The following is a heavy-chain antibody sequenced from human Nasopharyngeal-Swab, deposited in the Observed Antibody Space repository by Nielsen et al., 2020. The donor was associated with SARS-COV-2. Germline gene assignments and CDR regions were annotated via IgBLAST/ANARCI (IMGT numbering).Heavy chain of an antibody. CDR1: GGSISSYY. CDR3: ARVYSTTAHYYYGMDV. V-gene: IGHV4-59*01. CDR2: IYYSGST. J-gene: IGHJ6*02. Sequence: SETLSLTCTVSGGSISSYYWSWIRQPPGKGLEWIGYIYYSGSTNYNPSLKSRVTISVDTSKNQFSLKLGSVTAADTAVYYCARVYSTTAHYYYGMDVWGQGTTVTVSS. D-gene: IGHD2-2*01.